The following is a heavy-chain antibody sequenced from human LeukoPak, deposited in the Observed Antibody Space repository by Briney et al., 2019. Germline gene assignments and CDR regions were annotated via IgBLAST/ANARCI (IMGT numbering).Heavy chain of an antibody. Sequence: GGSLRLSCAASGFTFSNAWMSWVRQAPGKGLEWVGRIKSKTDGCTTDYAAPVKGRFTISRDDSKNTLYLQMNSLKTEDTAVYYCTTPYSSGRYYFDHWGQGTLVIVSS. D-gene: IGHD6-19*01. CDR1: GFTFSNAW. CDR3: TTPYSSGRYYFDH. CDR2: IKSKTDGCTT. J-gene: IGHJ4*02. V-gene: IGHV3-15*01.